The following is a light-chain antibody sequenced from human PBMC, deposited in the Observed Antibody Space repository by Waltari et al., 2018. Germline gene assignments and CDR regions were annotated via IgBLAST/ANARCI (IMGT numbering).Light chain of an antibody. V-gene: IGLV2-14*03. CDR1: SSELGGYYF. J-gene: IGLJ1*01. CDR3: SSYTSSNTLV. Sequence: QSALTQPAPVSGSPGKSITISCTGTSSELGGYYFVPWYQQHPGKAPKLMIYDVSNRPSGVSNRFSGSKSGNTASLTISGLQAEDEADYYCSSYTSSNTLVFGTGTKVTAL. CDR2: DVS.